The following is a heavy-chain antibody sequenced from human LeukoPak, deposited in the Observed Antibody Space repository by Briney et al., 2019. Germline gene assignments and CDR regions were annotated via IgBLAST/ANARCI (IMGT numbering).Heavy chain of an antibody. Sequence: PGGSLRLSCAASGFTFSSYSMNWVRQAPGKGLEWVSYISGTSRTIYYADSVKGRFTISRDNAKNSLSLQMNSLRDEDTAVYYCAGADRSGTYNFDYWGQGTLVTVSS. V-gene: IGHV3-48*02. CDR3: AGADRSGTYNFDY. CDR1: GFTFSSYS. CDR2: ISGTSRTI. J-gene: IGHJ4*02. D-gene: IGHD1-26*01.